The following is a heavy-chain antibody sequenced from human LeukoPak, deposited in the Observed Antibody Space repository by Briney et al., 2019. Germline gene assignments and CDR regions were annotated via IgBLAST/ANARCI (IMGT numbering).Heavy chain of an antibody. D-gene: IGHD3-22*01. J-gene: IGHJ4*02. CDR2: IKQDGSEK. CDR3: ARDLYYFDSSGYYASDL. V-gene: IGHV3-7*01. Sequence: PGGSLRLSCAASGFTFSSYAMSWVRQAPGKGLEWVANIKQDGSEKHYVDSLRGRFTISRYNAKNSLDLQMNSLRAEDTAVYFCARDLYYFDSSGYYASDLWGQGTLVTVSS. CDR1: GFTFSSYA.